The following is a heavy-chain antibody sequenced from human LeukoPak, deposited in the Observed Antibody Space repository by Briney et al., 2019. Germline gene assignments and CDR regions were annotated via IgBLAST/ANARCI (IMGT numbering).Heavy chain of an antibody. CDR2: ISAYNGNT. Sequence: ASVKVSCKASGYTFTSYGISWVRQAPGQGLEWMGWISAYNGNTNYAQKLQGRVTMTTDTSTSTAYMELRSLRSDDTAVYYCVRAIDDYGAPGAFDIWGQGTMVTVSS. CDR1: GYTFTSYG. J-gene: IGHJ3*02. D-gene: IGHD4-17*01. CDR3: VRAIDDYGAPGAFDI. V-gene: IGHV1-18*01.